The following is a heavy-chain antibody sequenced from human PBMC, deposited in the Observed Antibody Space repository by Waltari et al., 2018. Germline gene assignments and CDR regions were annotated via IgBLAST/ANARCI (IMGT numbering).Heavy chain of an antibody. D-gene: IGHD3-10*01. V-gene: IGHV3-33*01. CDR1: GFTFRTYG. CDR3: ARESGDYLLKYYFDY. J-gene: IGHJ4*02. Sequence: VQLVESGGGVVQPRRSLRLSCGASGFTFRTYGVNWVRQAPGKGLEWVAVIYYDGNKKYYADSVKGRFTISRDNSKSTLHLEMNSLRAEDTAVYYCARESGDYLLKYYFDYWGQGTLVTVSS. CDR2: IYYDGNKK.